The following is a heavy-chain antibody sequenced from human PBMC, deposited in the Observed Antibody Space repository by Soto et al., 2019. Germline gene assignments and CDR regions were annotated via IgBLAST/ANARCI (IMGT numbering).Heavy chain of an antibody. CDR1: GYTFSRYG. CDR2: ISGYNGDT. D-gene: IGHD1-26*01. J-gene: IGHJ6*02. CDR3: AKNGKPPYYYYGLDV. Sequence: QGQLVQSGGEVKKPGASVKVSCKASGYTFSRYGISWVRQAPGQGLEWMGWISGYNGDTNYAQKFQGRATMTIDTSTTTAYMELRGLTSDDTAIYYCAKNGKPPYYYYGLDVWGQGTTVTVSS. V-gene: IGHV1-18*01.